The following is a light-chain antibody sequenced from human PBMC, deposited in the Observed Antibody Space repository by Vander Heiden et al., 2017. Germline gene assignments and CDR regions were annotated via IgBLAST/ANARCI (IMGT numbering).Light chain of an antibody. V-gene: IGKV1-39*01. J-gene: IGKJ1*01. CDR3: QQRDNTPWT. CDR1: QSISTY. CDR2: TAS. Sequence: DIQMTQSPSSLSASVGDRVTITCRASQSISTYLNWYQQKPGKAPKLLIYTASTLQSGVPSRFSGSGSGTDFTLTISRLHPEDFATYFCQQRDNTPWTFGQGTKVEIK.